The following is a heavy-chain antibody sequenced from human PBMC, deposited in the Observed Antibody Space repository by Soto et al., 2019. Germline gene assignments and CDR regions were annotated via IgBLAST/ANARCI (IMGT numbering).Heavy chain of an antibody. V-gene: IGHV3-7*05. CDR2: IKQDGSEK. Sequence: GGSLRLSCAASGFTFSSYWMSWVRQAPGKGLEWVANIKQDGSEKYYVDSVKGRFTISRDNAKNSLYLQMNSLRAEDTAVYYCARMSGYDGQYYYFDYWGQGTLVTVSS. CDR3: ARMSGYDGQYYYFDY. CDR1: GFTFSSYW. D-gene: IGHD5-12*01. J-gene: IGHJ4*02.